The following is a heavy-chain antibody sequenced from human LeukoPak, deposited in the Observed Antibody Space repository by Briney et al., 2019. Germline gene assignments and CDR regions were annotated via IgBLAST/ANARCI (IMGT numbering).Heavy chain of an antibody. J-gene: IGHJ1*01. CDR3: ARPRSSSWYVQTLGYFQH. CDR2: IYTSGST. D-gene: IGHD6-13*01. V-gene: IGHV4-4*07. CDR1: GGSISSYY. Sequence: PSETLSLTCTVSGGSISSYYWSWIRQPAGKGLEWIGRIYTSGSTNYNPSLKSRVTMSVDTSKNQFSLKLSSVTAADTAVYYCARPRSSSWYVQTLGYFQHWGQGTLVTVSS.